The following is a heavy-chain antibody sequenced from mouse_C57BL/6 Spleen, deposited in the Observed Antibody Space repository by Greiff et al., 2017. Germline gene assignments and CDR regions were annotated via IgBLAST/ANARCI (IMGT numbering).Heavy chain of an antibody. Sequence: EVKLMESGGGLVKPGGSLKLSCAASGFTFSDYGMHWVRQAPEKGLEWVAYISSGSSTIYYADTVKGRFTISRDNAKNTLFLQMTSLRSEDTAMYYCARGGYYGSSSHYFDYWGQGTTLTVSS. V-gene: IGHV5-17*01. CDR1: GFTFSDYG. CDR2: ISSGSSTI. CDR3: ARGGYYGSSSHYFDY. J-gene: IGHJ2*01. D-gene: IGHD1-1*01.